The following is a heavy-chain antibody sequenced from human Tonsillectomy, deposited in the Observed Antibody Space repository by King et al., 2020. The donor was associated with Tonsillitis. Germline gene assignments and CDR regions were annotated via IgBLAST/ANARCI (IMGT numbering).Heavy chain of an antibody. D-gene: IGHD3-10*01. V-gene: IGHV3-48*03. CDR3: VGDPGVSDV. CDR2: ISSRDNTI. J-gene: IGHJ6*04. CDR1: GFTFSTYE. Sequence: VQLVESGGGLVQPGGSLRLSCAASGFTFSTYEMDWVRQAPGKGLEWGSYISSRDNTIYYAYSVKGRFTISRDNARNSLYLQMDSLRVEDTAIYYCVGDPGVSDVWGRGTTVTVSS.